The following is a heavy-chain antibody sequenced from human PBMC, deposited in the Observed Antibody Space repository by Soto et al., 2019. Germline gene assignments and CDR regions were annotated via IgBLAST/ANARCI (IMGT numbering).Heavy chain of an antibody. V-gene: IGHV3-30-3*01. Sequence: VGSLRLSCGASGFTFRSYAMHWVRQTPGKGLEWVAVISYDGSNKHYADSVKGRFSISRDNAKNMLYLQMDSLSSEDTAVYYCVRSMIIVVRLIGLDYWGQGTLVTVSS. J-gene: IGHJ4*02. CDR3: VRSMIIVVRLIGLDY. CDR1: GFTFRSYA. D-gene: IGHD3-22*01. CDR2: ISYDGSNK.